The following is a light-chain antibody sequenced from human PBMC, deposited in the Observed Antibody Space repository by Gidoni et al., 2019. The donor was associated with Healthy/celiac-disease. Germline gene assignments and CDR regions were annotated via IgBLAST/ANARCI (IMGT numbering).Light chain of an antibody. J-gene: IGLJ2*01. CDR2: SNN. CDR3: AAWDDSLNGHVV. CDR1: RSNIGSNT. V-gene: IGLV1-44*01. Sequence: QSVLTQPPSAPGTPGQRVTISCSGSRSNIGSNTVNWYQQLPGTAPKLLIYSNNQRPSGVPDRFSGSKSGTSASLAISGLQSEDEADYYCAAWDDSLNGHVVFGGGTKLTVL.